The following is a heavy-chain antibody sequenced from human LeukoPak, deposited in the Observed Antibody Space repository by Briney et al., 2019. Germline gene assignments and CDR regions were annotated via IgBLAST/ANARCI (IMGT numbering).Heavy chain of an antibody. CDR1: GGSISSYY. CDR2: IYYSGST. D-gene: IGHD3-22*01. CDR3: AREVVTMIGGHGLDP. J-gene: IGHJ5*02. V-gene: IGHV4-59*01. Sequence: SETLSLTCTVSGGSISSYYWSWIRQPPGKGLEWLGYIYYSGSTNYNPSLKSRVTISVDTSKNQFSLKLSSVTAADTAVYYCAREVVTMIGGHGLDPWGQGTLVTVSS.